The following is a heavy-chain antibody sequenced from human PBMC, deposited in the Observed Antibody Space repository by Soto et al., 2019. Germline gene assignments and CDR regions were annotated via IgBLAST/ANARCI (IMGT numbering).Heavy chain of an antibody. D-gene: IGHD3-9*01. CDR3: AREYYDVLTYYYRYYYIDV. J-gene: IGHJ6*03. CDR1: GFTFSDYY. Sequence: QVQLVESGGGLVQPGGSLRLSCTASGFTFSDYYMTWIRQAPGKGLESVSYISSSGTRMYYADSVKGRFTISRDNAKNSLYLQLNSLRAEDTAVYYCAREYYDVLTYYYRYYYIDVWGKGITFTVSS. V-gene: IGHV3-11*01. CDR2: ISSSGTRM.